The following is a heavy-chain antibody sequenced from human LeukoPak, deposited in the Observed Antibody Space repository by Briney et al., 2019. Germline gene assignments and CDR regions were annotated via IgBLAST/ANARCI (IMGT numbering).Heavy chain of an antibody. D-gene: IGHD1-26*01. V-gene: IGHV4-59*08. Sequence: PSETLSLTCTVSGGSISSYYWSWIRQPPGKGLEWIGYIYYSGSTNYNPSLKSRVTISVDTSKNQFSLKLSSVTAADTAVYYCARAVGAPRRFDYWDQGTLVTVSS. J-gene: IGHJ4*02. CDR3: ARAVGAPRRFDY. CDR1: GGSISSYY. CDR2: IYYSGST.